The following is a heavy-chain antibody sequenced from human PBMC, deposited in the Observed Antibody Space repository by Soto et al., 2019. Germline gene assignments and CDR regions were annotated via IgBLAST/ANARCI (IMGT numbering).Heavy chain of an antibody. V-gene: IGHV2-5*01. CDR2: IYWNDDK. D-gene: IGHD3-10*01. J-gene: IGHJ5*02. CDR3: AHRSAPFIMAWFDP. Sequence: QITLKESGPTLVKPTQPLTLTCTFSGFSLSTSGMGVGWIRQPPGKALEWLALIYWNDDKHYSPSLKSRLTITKDTSKNPVVLTMTNVDPVDTATYYCAHRSAPFIMAWFDPWGQGTLVTVSS. CDR1: GFSLSTSGMG.